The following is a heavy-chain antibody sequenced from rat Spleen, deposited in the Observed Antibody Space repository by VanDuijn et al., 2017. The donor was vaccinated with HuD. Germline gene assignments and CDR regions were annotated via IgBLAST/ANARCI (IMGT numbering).Heavy chain of an antibody. CDR3: TTAGPY. Sequence: EVQLVESDGGLVQPGRSLKLSCAASGFTFSNYDMAWVRQTPTKGLEWVASISYDGSSTYYRDSVKGRFTISRDNAKSTLYLQMDSLRSEDTATYYCTTAGPYWGQGVMVTVSA. CDR1: GFTFSNYD. J-gene: IGHJ2*01. V-gene: IGHV5-20*01. CDR2: ISYDGSST.